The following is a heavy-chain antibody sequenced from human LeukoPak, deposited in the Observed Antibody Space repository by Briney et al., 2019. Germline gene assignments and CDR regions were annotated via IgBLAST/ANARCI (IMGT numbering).Heavy chain of an antibody. CDR1: GFTFDDYA. CDR3: ARASGDIVETATMGSY. D-gene: IGHD5-18*01. CDR2: ISGSGGST. Sequence: GRSLRLSCAASGFTFDDYAMHWVRQAPGKGLEWVSAISGSGGSTYYADSVKGRFTISRDNAKNSLYLQMNSLRAEDTAAYYCARASGDIVETATMGSYWGQGTLVTVSS. J-gene: IGHJ4*02. V-gene: IGHV3-9*01.